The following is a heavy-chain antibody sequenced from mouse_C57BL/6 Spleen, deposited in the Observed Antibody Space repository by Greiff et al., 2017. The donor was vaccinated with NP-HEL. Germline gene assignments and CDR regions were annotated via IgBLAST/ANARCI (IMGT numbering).Heavy chain of an antibody. V-gene: IGHV1-22*01. CDR1: GYTFTDYN. Sequence: EVQLQQSGPELVKPGASVKMSCKASGYTFTDYNMHWVKQSHGKSLEWIGYINPNNGGTSYHQKFKGKATLTVNKSSSTAYMELRSLTAVDSAVCNCANWEWFAYWGQGTLVTVSA. J-gene: IGHJ3*01. CDR2: INPNNGGT. D-gene: IGHD4-1*01. CDR3: ANWEWFAY.